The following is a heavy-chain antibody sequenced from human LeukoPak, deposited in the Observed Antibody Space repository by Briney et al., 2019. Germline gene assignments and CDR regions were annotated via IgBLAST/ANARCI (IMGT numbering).Heavy chain of an antibody. V-gene: IGHV1-69*06. CDR1: GCTFSSYT. D-gene: IGHD3-10*01. J-gene: IGHJ4*02. CDR3: ARDLFYSVSGTYYNVGRVFNY. Sequence: SVKLSCKASGCTFSSYTISWVRQAPGQGLEWMGGIIPLFGTPDYAQKFQDRLTITADNSTSTAYMELSSLRSEDTAVYYCARDLFYSVSGTYYNVGRVFNYWGQGTLVTVSS. CDR2: IIPLFGTP.